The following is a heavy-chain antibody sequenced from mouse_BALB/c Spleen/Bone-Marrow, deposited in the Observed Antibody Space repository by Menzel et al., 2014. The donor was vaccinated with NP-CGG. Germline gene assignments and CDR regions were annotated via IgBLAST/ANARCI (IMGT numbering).Heavy chain of an antibody. D-gene: IGHD2-3*01. CDR2: ISSGGSYT. V-gene: IGHV5-6-4*01. J-gene: IGHJ4*01. CDR3: TRDLYDGYSYYAMDY. Sequence: EVKLMESGGGLVKPGGSLKLYCAASGFTFSSYTMSWVRQTPGKRLEWVATISSGGSYTYYPDSVKGRFTISRDNAKNTLYLQMSSLKSEDTAMYYCTRDLYDGYSYYAMDYWGQGTSVTVSS. CDR1: GFTFSSYT.